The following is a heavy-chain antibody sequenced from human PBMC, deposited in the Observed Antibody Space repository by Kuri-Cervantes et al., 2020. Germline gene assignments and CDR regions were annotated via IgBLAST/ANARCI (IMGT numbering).Heavy chain of an antibody. J-gene: IGHJ4*02. Sequence: PVKVSCKASGGTFSSYAISWVRQAPGQGLEWMGGIIPIFGTANYAQKFQGRVTITADESTSIAYMELSSLRSEDTAVYYCARRHRWELLAGPFYDYWGQGTLVTVSS. CDR1: GGTFSSYA. D-gene: IGHD1-26*01. CDR2: IIPIFGTA. V-gene: IGHV1-69*13. CDR3: ARRHRWELLAGPFYDY.